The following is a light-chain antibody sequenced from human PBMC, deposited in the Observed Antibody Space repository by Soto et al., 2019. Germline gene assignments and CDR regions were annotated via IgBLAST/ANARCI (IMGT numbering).Light chain of an antibody. J-gene: IGLJ3*02. Sequence: NFMLTQPHSVSESPGKTVTISCTRSSGSIASYYVQWYQQRPGSAPTTVIYEDNKRPSGVPDRFSGSIDSSSNSASLTISGLKTEDEADYYRQSYDNINPWVFGGGTKLTVL. CDR3: QSYDNINPWV. CDR1: SGSIASYY. V-gene: IGLV6-57*04. CDR2: EDN.